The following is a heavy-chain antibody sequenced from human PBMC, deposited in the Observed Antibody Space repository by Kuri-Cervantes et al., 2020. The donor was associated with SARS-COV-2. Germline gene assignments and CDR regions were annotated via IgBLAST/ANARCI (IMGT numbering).Heavy chain of an antibody. CDR2: ISYDGSNK. V-gene: IGHV3-30-3*01. J-gene: IGHJ3*02. Sequence: GESLKISCAASGFTFSSYAMHWVRQAPGKGPEWVAVISYDGSNKYYADSVKGRFTISRDNSKNTLYLQMNSLRAEDTAVYYCARELTTAAFDIWGQGTMVTVSS. D-gene: IGHD2/OR15-2a*01. CDR3: ARELTTAAFDI. CDR1: GFTFSSYA.